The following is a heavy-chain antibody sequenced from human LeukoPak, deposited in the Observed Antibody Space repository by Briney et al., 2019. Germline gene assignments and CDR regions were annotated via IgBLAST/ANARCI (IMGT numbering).Heavy chain of an antibody. D-gene: IGHD3-9*01. CDR2: IGSDYKT. CDR3: ARGLGSGYTFDS. Sequence: GSLRLSCAASGFTIGGFAMTWVRQAPGKGLEWVPSIGSDYKTHYSESVKGRFAISRDNSKNTLYLQMNSLRAEDTAVYYCARGLGSGYTFDSWGRGTLVTVSS. J-gene: IGHJ4*02. V-gene: IGHV3-23*01. CDR1: GFTIGGFA.